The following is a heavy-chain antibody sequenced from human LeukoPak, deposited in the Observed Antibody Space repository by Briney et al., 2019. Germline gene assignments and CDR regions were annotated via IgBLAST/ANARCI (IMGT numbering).Heavy chain of an antibody. CDR2: ISSSSSYI. CDR1: GFTFDDYA. CDR3: AREGCGGDCYSYYYYGMDV. Sequence: GGSLRLSCAASGFTFDDYAMHWVRQAPGKGLEWVSSISSSSSYIYYADSVKGRFTISRDNAKNSLYLQMNSLRAEDTAVYYCAREGCGGDCYSYYYYGMDVWGQGTTVTVSS. V-gene: IGHV3-21*01. J-gene: IGHJ6*02. D-gene: IGHD2-21*02.